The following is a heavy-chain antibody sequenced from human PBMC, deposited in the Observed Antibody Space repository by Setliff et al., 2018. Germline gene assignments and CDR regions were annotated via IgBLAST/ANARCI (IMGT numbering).Heavy chain of an antibody. V-gene: IGHV3-23*01. CDR2: ITGSGGGT. Sequence: RLSCAASGFTFSSYAMSWVRQAPGKGLEWVSLITGSGGGTYYADSVKGRLTISRDNSKNTLYLQMNSLRAEDTAVYYCAKDGYCSSTSCYAARYYYYGMDVWGQGTTVTVSS. CDR1: GFTFSSYA. CDR3: AKDGYCSSTSCYAARYYYYGMDV. J-gene: IGHJ6*02. D-gene: IGHD2-2*03.